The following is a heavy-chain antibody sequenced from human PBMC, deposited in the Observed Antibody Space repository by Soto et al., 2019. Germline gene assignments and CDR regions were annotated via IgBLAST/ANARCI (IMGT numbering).Heavy chain of an antibody. CDR2: ISGSGGST. J-gene: IGHJ6*02. V-gene: IGHV3-23*01. D-gene: IGHD4-17*01. Sequence: EVQLLESGGGLVQPGGSLRLSCAASGFTFSSYAMSWVRQAPGKGLEWVSAISGSGGSTYYADSVKGRFTISRDNSKNALYLQMNSLRAEDTAVYYCAKDPYGDFAYGMDVWGQGTTVTVSS. CDR1: GFTFSSYA. CDR3: AKDPYGDFAYGMDV.